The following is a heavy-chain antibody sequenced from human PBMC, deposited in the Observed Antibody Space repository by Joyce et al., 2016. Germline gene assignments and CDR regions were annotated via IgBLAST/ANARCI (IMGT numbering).Heavy chain of an antibody. CDR3: AKYIMTSGSSPYAYDV. Sequence: EVPLLESGGGLVQPGGSLRLSCAASGYIFSSYAVSWVSQAPGKGLEWVSGISGGGGSTFYADSVKGRFTISRDNSKNTVYLQMNSLRAEDTAVYYCAKYIMTSGSSPYAYDVWGQGTKVTVSS. V-gene: IGHV3-23*01. CDR2: ISGGGGST. D-gene: IGHD3-10*01. CDR1: GYIFSSYA. J-gene: IGHJ3*01.